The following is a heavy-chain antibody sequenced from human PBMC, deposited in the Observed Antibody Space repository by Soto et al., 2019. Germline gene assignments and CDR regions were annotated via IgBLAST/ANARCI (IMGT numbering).Heavy chain of an antibody. V-gene: IGHV1-8*02. CDR3: ASRDLTNRGAFDI. CDR2: MNPNSGNT. D-gene: IGHD2-2*01. Sequence: ASVKVSCKASGYTFTSYGISWVRQAPGQGLEWMGWMNPNSGNTGYAQKFQGRVTMTRNTSISTAYMELSSLRSEDTAVYYCASRDLTNRGAFDIWGQGTMVTVSS. CDR1: GYTFTSYG. J-gene: IGHJ3*02.